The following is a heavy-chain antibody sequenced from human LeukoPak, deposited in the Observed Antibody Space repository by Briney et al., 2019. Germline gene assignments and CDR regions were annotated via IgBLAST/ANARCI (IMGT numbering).Heavy chain of an antibody. D-gene: IGHD6-19*01. J-gene: IGHJ3*02. V-gene: IGHV1-2*02. CDR2: INPNSGGT. CDR3: ARQKYSSAPDAFDI. Sequence: GASVKVSCKASGYTFTGYYMHWVRQAPGQGLEWMGWINPNSGGTNYAQKFQGRVTMTRDTSISTAYMELSRLRSDDTAVYYCARQKYSSAPDAFDIWGQGTMVTVSS. CDR1: GYTFTGYY.